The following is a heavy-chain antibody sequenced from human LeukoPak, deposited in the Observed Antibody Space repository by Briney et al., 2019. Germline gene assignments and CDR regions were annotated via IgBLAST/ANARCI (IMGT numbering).Heavy chain of an antibody. CDR1: GFTFSNYA. V-gene: IGHV3-23*01. Sequence: PGGSLRLSCAASGFTFSNYAISWVRQAPGKGLEWVSGISGSGGSTYYADSVKGRFTISRDNSKNTLFLQMNSLRAEDTAVYYCAKDRVFYYGSGSYQSFDYWGQGTPVTVSS. J-gene: IGHJ4*02. D-gene: IGHD3-10*01. CDR3: AKDRVFYYGSGSYQSFDY. CDR2: ISGSGGST.